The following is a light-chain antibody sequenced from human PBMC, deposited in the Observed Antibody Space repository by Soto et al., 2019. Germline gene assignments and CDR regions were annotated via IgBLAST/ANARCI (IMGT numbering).Light chain of an antibody. CDR1: TSDVGGYDY. Sequence: QSALTQPPSASGSPGQSVTISCTGTTSDVGGYDYVSWYQHHPGKAPKLMIYEVTKRPSGVPDRFSGSKSGNTASLTVSGLQAEDEANYYCSSYAGSNTVTFGGGTKLTVL. V-gene: IGLV2-8*01. J-gene: IGLJ2*01. CDR2: EVT. CDR3: SSYAGSNTVT.